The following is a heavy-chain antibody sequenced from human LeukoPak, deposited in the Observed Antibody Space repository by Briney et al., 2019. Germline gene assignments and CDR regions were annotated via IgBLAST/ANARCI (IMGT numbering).Heavy chain of an antibody. V-gene: IGHV4-59*11. D-gene: IGHD3-3*01. Sequence: SETLSLTCTVSGGSISSHYWSWIRQPPGKGLEWIGYIYYSGSTNYNPSLKSRVTISVDTSKNQFSLKLSSVTAAETAVYYCARDSYDFWSGYYEPDYYYYYMDVWGKGTTVTVSS. CDR1: GGSISSHY. CDR2: IYYSGST. CDR3: ARDSYDFWSGYYEPDYYYYYMDV. J-gene: IGHJ6*03.